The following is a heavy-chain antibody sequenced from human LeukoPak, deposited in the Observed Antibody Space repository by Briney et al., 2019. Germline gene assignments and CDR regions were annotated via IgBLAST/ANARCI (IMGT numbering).Heavy chain of an antibody. J-gene: IGHJ4*02. CDR1: GFTFSDYY. CDR2: ISSSSSYI. D-gene: IGHD6-13*01. CDR3: ARPGGSSWFLDY. V-gene: IGHV3-21*01. Sequence: GGSLRLSCAASGFTFSDYYMNWVRQAPGKGLEWVSSISSSSSYIYYADSVKGRFTISRDNAKNSLYLQMNSLRAEDTAVYYCARPGGSSWFLDYWGQGTLVTVSS.